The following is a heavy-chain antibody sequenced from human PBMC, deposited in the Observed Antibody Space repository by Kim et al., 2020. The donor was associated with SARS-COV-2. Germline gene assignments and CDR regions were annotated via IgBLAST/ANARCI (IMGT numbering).Heavy chain of an antibody. Sequence: ASVKVSCKASGYTFTSYAMNWVRQAPGQGLEWMGWINTNTGNPTYAQGFTGRFVFSLDTSVSTAYLQISSLKAEDTAVYYCARGPYTPSLWFGELFRWGYYGMDVWGQGTTVTVSS. D-gene: IGHD3-10*01. CDR2: INTNTGNP. CDR1: GYTFTSYA. V-gene: IGHV7-4-1*02. CDR3: ARGPYTPSLWFGELFRWGYYGMDV. J-gene: IGHJ6*02.